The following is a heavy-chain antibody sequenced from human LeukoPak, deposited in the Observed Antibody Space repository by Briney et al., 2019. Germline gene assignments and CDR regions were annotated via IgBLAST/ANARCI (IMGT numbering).Heavy chain of an antibody. J-gene: IGHJ4*02. D-gene: IGHD3-10*01. Sequence: SETLSLTCTVSGSSINNYYWSWIRLPPGKGLEWIGYINYSGDTNSNPSLESRVTISVDTSRKQFSLRLNSVTAADTAVYFCARIYAGGSFFDYWGQGTLVTVSS. CDR1: GSSINNYY. CDR3: ARIYAGGSFFDY. V-gene: IGHV4-59*08. CDR2: INYSGDT.